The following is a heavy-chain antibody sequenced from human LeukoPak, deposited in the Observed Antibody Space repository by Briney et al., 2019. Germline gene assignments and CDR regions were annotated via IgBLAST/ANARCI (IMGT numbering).Heavy chain of an antibody. D-gene: IGHD3-16*01. CDR2: IKQDGSEK. Sequence: HPGGSLRLSCAGSGFTFSSHWMSWVRQAPGKGLQWVANIKQDGSEKNYVDSVKGRFTISRDNAKDSLFLQMNTLRVDDTAVYYCARGGGHGDYWGRGTLVTVSS. CDR1: GFTFSSHW. CDR3: ARGGGHGDY. V-gene: IGHV3-7*01. J-gene: IGHJ4*02.